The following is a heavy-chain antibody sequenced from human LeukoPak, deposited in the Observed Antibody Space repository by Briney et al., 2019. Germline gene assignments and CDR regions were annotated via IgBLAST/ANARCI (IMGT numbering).Heavy chain of an antibody. Sequence: GRSLRLSCAASGFTFDDYAMHWVRQAPGKGLEWVSGISWNSGSIGYADSVKGRFTISRDNAKNSLYLQMNSLRAEDTALYYCARGTIFGVVRFDYWGQGTLVTVSS. D-gene: IGHD3-3*01. CDR1: GFTFDDYA. V-gene: IGHV3-9*01. J-gene: IGHJ4*02. CDR3: ARGTIFGVVRFDY. CDR2: ISWNSGSI.